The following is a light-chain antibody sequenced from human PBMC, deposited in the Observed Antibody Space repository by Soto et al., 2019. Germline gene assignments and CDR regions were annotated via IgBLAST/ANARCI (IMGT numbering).Light chain of an antibody. Sequence: QSVLTQSPSASASPGASVKLTCTLSSGHTNYAIAWHQQQPEKGPRFLMKINSDGSHSKGDGDPDRFSGSSSGAERYFTISSLQSEDEADYYCQTWGTGIVTFGGGTKLTVL. V-gene: IGLV4-69*01. CDR1: SGHTNYA. J-gene: IGLJ2*01. CDR2: INSDGSH. CDR3: QTWGTGIVT.